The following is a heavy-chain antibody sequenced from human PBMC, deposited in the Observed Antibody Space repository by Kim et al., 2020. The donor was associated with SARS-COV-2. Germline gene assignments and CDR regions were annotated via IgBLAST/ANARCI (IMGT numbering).Heavy chain of an antibody. CDR3: ARHYDSSGDFFDY. Sequence: YNPSLKSRVTISVDTSKNQFYLQLDSVTAADTAVYYCARHYDSSGDFFDYWGQGTLVTVSS. V-gene: IGHV4-39*01. J-gene: IGHJ4*02. D-gene: IGHD3-22*01.